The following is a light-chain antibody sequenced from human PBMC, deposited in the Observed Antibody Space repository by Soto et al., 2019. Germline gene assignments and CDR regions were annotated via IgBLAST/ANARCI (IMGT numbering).Light chain of an antibody. J-gene: IGKJ1*01. Sequence: GDRVTITCRASQSIRSWLAWYQQKPGKAPKLLIYTASSLQGGVPSRFSGRGSGTDFTLTISSLQPEDFATYYCQQSYSTPWTFGQGTKVDIK. CDR1: QSIRSW. CDR3: QQSYSTPWT. CDR2: TAS. V-gene: IGKV1-39*01.